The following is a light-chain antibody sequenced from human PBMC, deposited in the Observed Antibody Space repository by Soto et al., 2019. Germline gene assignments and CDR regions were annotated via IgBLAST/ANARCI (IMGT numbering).Light chain of an antibody. CDR1: TSNIGTNA. CDR3: ATWDDSLNAVV. V-gene: IGLV1-36*01. CDR2: YDD. J-gene: IGLJ2*01. Sequence: SVLTQPPSVSEAPGQRVTISCAGRTSNIGTNAVNWYQQLPGKAPKLLIYYDDLLPSRVSDRFSASKSGTSASLAISGLQSEDEADYYCATWDDSLNAVVFGGGTKLTVL.